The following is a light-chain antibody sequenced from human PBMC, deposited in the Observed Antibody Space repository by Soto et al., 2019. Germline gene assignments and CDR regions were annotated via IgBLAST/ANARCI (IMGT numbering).Light chain of an antibody. CDR3: KQYINLWT. CDR1: QSVRSN. CDR2: GAS. V-gene: IGKV3D-15*01. Sequence: EIPLTQSPATLSVSPGERATLPCRASQSVRSNLAWYQQKPGQAPRLVIYGASTRASGVQASFSGSGSGTEFTLTISSLQSEDFAVYYCKQYINLWTCGQGTKVDIK. J-gene: IGKJ1*01.